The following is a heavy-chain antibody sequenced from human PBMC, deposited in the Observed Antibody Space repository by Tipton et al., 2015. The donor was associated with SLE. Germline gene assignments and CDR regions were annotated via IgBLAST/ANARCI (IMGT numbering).Heavy chain of an antibody. D-gene: IGHD6-19*01. V-gene: IGHV4-38-2*01. J-gene: IGHJ5*02. CDR1: GYSITNGYF. CDR3: GRASGWVSLNWFDP. CDR2: IHHSGST. Sequence: LRLSCDVSGYSITNGYFWGWIRQPPGKGLEVIGGIHHSGSTYYNPPLRGRVTMSVDTSKNQFSLRLISLTAADTAVYFCGRASGWVSLNWFDPWGQGTLVTVSS.